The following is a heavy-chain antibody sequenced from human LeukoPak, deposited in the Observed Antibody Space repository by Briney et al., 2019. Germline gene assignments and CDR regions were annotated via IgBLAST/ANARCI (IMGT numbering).Heavy chain of an antibody. J-gene: IGHJ4*02. CDR1: GGSISNYY. Sequence: SDTLSLTCSASGGSISNYYWSWIRQPAGKGLEWIGSFHARGSISCRPSLKSRVTMSVDTSKNQFSLKLSSVTAADTAVYYCARAIAGAYFDYWGQGTLVTVSS. V-gene: IGHV4-4*07. D-gene: IGHD6-13*01. CDR2: FHARGSI. CDR3: ARAIAGAYFDY.